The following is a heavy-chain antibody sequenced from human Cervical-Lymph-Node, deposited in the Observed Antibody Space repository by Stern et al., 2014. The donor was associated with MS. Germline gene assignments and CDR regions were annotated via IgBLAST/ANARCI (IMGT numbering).Heavy chain of an antibody. CDR3: ASLRSSSESWDEFDP. J-gene: IGHJ5*02. V-gene: IGHV1-46*01. CDR2: SNPGGRP. D-gene: IGHD6-6*01. CDR1: GYTFTSYH. Sequence: VQLVESGAEVKKPGASVKVSCKASGYTFTSYHMHWVRQAPGQGLEWMGISNPGGRPTYAQKFQGRVTMTRDTSTSTVYMELSSLRSEDTAVYFCASLRSSSESWDEFDPWGQGTLVTVSS.